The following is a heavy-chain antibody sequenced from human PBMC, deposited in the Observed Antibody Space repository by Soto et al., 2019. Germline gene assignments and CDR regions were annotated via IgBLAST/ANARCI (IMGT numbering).Heavy chain of an antibody. V-gene: IGHV4-59*01. CDR3: ARGSEYSSFNYFDY. CDR2: IYYSGST. Sequence: QVQLQESGPGLVKPSETLSLTCTVSGGSISSYYWSWIRQPPGKGLEWIGYIYYSGSTNYNPSLKRRVTISVDTSKNQFSLKLSSVTAADTAVYYCARGSEYSSFNYFDYWGQGTLVTVSS. D-gene: IGHD6-6*01. CDR1: GGSISSYY. J-gene: IGHJ4*02.